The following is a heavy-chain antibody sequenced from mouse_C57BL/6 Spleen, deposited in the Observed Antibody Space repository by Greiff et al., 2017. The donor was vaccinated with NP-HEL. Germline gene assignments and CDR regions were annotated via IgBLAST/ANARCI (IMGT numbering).Heavy chain of an antibody. Sequence: VQLQQSGPELVKPGASVKISCKASGYTFTDYYMNWVKQSHGKSLEWIGDINPNNGGTSYNQKFKGKATLTVDKSSSTAYMELRSLTSEDSAVYYCSMVTTYAMDDWGQGTSVTVSS. CDR3: SMVTTYAMDD. CDR1: GYTFTDYY. J-gene: IGHJ4*01. V-gene: IGHV1-26*01. CDR2: INPNNGGT. D-gene: IGHD2-2*01.